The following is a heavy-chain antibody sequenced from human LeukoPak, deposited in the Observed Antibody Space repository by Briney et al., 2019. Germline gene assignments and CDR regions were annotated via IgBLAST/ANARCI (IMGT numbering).Heavy chain of an antibody. J-gene: IGHJ2*01. CDR3: AREVATVVIGWYFDL. V-gene: IGHV3-11*01. CDR2: ISSSGSTI. CDR1: GFTFSDYY. D-gene: IGHD4-23*01. Sequence: PGGSLRLSCAASGFTFSDYYMSWIRQAPGKGLEWVSYISSSGSTIYYADSVKGRFTISRDNAKNSLYLQMNSLRAEDTAVYYCAREVATVVIGWYFDLWGRGTLVTVSS.